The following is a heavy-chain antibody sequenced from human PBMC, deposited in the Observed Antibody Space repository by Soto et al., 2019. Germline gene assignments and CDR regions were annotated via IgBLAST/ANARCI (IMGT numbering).Heavy chain of an antibody. Sequence: QVPLVQSGAEVKKPGSSVKVSCKASGGTFSSYAISWVRQAPGQGLEWMGGIIPIFGTANYAQKFQGRVTITADESTSTAYMELSSLRSEDTAVYYCARSRAYSSSWYVNGLWDYWGQGTLVTVSS. CDR1: GGTFSSYA. V-gene: IGHV1-69*01. J-gene: IGHJ4*02. CDR3: ARSRAYSSSWYVNGLWDY. D-gene: IGHD6-13*01. CDR2: IIPIFGTA.